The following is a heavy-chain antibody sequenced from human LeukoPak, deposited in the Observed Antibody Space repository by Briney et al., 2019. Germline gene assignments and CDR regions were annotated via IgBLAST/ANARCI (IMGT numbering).Heavy chain of an antibody. V-gene: IGHV4-31*11. CDR2: IYYSGST. D-gene: IGHD3-10*01. J-gene: IGHJ4*02. CDR3: ARDPYGSIDY. CDR1: GGSISSGGYY. Sequence: SETLSLTCGVSGGSISSGGYYWSWIRQHPGKGLEWIGHIYYSGSTYYNPSLKSRVTISVDTSKNQFSLKLSSVTAADTAVYYCARDPYGSIDYWGQGTLVTVSS.